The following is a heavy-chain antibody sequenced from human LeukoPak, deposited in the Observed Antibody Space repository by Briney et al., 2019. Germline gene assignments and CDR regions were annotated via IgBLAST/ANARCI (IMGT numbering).Heavy chain of an antibody. D-gene: IGHD3-22*01. J-gene: IGHJ4*02. CDR3: AEVSYDSSGYYEYFDY. CDR1: GFTFSSYA. V-gene: IGHV3-23*01. CDR2: ISGSGGST. Sequence: GGSLRLSCAASGFTFSSYAVTWVRQAPGKGLEWVSAISGSGGSTYYADSVKGRFTISRDNSKNTLYLQMSSLRAEDTAVYYCAEVSYDSSGYYEYFDYWGQGTLVTVSS.